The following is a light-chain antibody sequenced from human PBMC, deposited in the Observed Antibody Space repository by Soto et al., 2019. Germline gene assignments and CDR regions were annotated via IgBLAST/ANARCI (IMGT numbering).Light chain of an antibody. CDR1: SSNIGNNY. CDR2: DNK. V-gene: IGLV1-51*01. CDR3: GTWDSSLSAWV. J-gene: IGLJ3*02. Sequence: QSALTQPPSVSAAPGQKVTISCSGSSSNIGNNYVSWYQQLPGTAPKLLIYDNKKRPSGIPDRFSGSKSGTSATLGITGLQTGDEADYYCGTWDSSLSAWVFGGGTKLTVL.